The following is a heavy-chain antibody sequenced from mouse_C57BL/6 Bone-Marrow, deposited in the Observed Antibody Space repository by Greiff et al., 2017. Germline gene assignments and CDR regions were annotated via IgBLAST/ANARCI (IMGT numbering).Heavy chain of an antibody. CDR1: GFNIKDYY. D-gene: IGHD2-1*01. Sequence: VQLQQSGAELVRPGASVKLSCTASGFNIKDYYMHWVKQRPEQGLEWIGRIDPEDGDTEYAPKFQGKATMTADTSSNTAYLQLSRLTSEDTAVYYCTTCGNYFYAMDYWGQGTSVTVSS. CDR2: IDPEDGDT. CDR3: TTCGNYFYAMDY. J-gene: IGHJ4*01. V-gene: IGHV14-1*01.